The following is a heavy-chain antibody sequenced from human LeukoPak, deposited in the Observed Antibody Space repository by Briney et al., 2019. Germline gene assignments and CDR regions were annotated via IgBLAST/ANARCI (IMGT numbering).Heavy chain of an antibody. V-gene: IGHV3-74*03. J-gene: IGHJ3*02. CDR3: ARGGSPPEALGDTFDI. Sequence: PGGSLTLSCAASGFSFSSYWMHWVRHAPGKGLVRVSRINSDGSDTKYADSVKGRFTISRDNAKNTLSLQMNSLRVEDTAVYFCARGGSPPEALGDTFDIWGQGTMVTVSS. CDR1: GFSFSSYW. CDR2: INSDGSDT. D-gene: IGHD1-26*01.